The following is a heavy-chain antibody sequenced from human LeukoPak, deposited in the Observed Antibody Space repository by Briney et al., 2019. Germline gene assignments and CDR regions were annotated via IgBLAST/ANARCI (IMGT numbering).Heavy chain of an antibody. CDR3: ARDGGSDYYYYYMDV. D-gene: IGHD3-10*01. CDR1: GGTFSSYA. Sequence: SVKVSCKASGGTFSSYAISWVRQAPGQGLEWMGGIIPIFGTANYAQKFQGRVTITTDESTSTAYMELSSLRSEDTAVYYCARDGGSDYYYYYMDVWGKGTTVTVSS. V-gene: IGHV1-69*05. J-gene: IGHJ6*03. CDR2: IIPIFGTA.